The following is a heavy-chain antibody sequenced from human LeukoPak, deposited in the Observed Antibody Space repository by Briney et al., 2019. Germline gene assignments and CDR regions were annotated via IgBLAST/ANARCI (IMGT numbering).Heavy chain of an antibody. CDR1: GGSISSTTSY. V-gene: IGHV4-39*01. CDR2: IYYSGST. J-gene: IGHJ4*02. CDR3: ARHGSTDYFDY. D-gene: IGHD2-2*03. Sequence: SETLSLTCAVSGGSISSTTSYWGWIRQPPGKGLEWIGRIYYSGSTFYNPSHKSRVTISVDTSKNQLSLRLSSVTAADTAVYYCARHGSTDYFDYWGQGTLVTVSS.